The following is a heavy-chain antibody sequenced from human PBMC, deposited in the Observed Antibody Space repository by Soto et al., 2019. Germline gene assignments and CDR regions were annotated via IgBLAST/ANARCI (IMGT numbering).Heavy chain of an antibody. D-gene: IGHD2-2*01. CDR3: ARDGCSSTSCYGWEFDY. CDR2: INPNSGGT. Sequence: ASVKVSCKASGYTFTGYYMHWVRQAPGQGLEWMGWINPNSGGTNYAQKFQGWVTMTRDTSISTAYMELSRLRSDDTAVYYCARDGCSSTSCYGWEFDYWGQGTLVTVSS. V-gene: IGHV1-2*04. CDR1: GYTFTGYY. J-gene: IGHJ4*02.